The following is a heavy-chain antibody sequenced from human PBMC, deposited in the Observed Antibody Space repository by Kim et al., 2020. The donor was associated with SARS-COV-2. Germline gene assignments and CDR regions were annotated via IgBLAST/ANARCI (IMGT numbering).Heavy chain of an antibody. V-gene: IGHV3-23*01. D-gene: IGHD3-9*01. CDR1: GFTFSSYA. CDR3: AKDPSYDILTGSDHYYGMDV. Sequence: GGSLRLSCAASGFTFSSYAMSWVRQAPGKGLEWVSAISGSGGSTYYADSVKGRFTISRDNSKNTLYLQMNSLRAEDTAVYYCAKDPSYDILTGSDHYYGMDVRGQGTTVTVSS. J-gene: IGHJ6*02. CDR2: ISGSGGST.